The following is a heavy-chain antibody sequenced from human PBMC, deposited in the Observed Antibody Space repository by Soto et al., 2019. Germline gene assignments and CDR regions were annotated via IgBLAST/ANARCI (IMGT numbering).Heavy chain of an antibody. J-gene: IGHJ4*02. CDR2: MNPNSGNT. V-gene: IGHV1-8*01. D-gene: IGHD3-10*01. CDR1: GYTFTSYD. CDR3: ARERRYGLDY. Sequence: QVQLVQSGAEVKKPGASVKVSCKASGYTFTSYDITWVRQATGQGLEWMGWMNPNSGNTVYAQKLQGRVTMTRNTSISTAYMELSSRRSKDTAVDYCARERRYGLDYWGQGTLVTVSS.